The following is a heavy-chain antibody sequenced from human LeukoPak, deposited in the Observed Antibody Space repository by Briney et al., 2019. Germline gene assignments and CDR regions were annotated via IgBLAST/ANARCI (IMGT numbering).Heavy chain of an antibody. J-gene: IGHJ4*02. Sequence: PGGSLRLSCAASGFTFSTYWMSWVRQAPGKGLEWVSTIGGTGVRTYYADSVKGRFTISRDNSKNTLYLQINSLRAEDTAVYFCAKDRLGGPYFFHYWGQGTLVTVSS. D-gene: IGHD3-16*01. V-gene: IGHV3-23*01. CDR3: AKDRLGGPYFFHY. CDR1: GFTFSTYW. CDR2: IGGTGVRT.